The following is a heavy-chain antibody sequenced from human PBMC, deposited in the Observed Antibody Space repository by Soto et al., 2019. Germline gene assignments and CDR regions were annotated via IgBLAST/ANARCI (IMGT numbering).Heavy chain of an antibody. CDR2: INPMFNST. V-gene: IGHV1-69*01. J-gene: IGHJ4*02. D-gene: IGHD3-3*01. Sequence: QVQLVQSGAEVKKPGSSVKVSCEAPGGTFDHAAITWVRQAPGQGLEWVGGINPMFNSTHYAQKFQGRVTITADAVTSTAFMELRGLTSDDTAVYYCARQRFAADDWGQGTLLVVSS. CDR1: GGTFDHAA. CDR3: ARQRFAADD.